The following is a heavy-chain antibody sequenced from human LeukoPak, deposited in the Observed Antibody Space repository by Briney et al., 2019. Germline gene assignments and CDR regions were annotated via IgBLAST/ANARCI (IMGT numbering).Heavy chain of an antibody. V-gene: IGHV1-18*04. CDR2: ISAYNGNT. D-gene: IGHD5-12*01. Sequence: ASVKVSCKASGYTFTSYGITWVRQAPGQGLEWMGWISAYNGNTNYAQNLQGRVTMTTDTSTRTVYMELRSLRSDDTAVYYCARMVRRLERLNIGGSSDYATIYYFDYWGQGTLVTVSS. J-gene: IGHJ4*02. CDR1: GYTFTSYG. CDR3: ARMVRRLERLNIGGSSDYATIYYFDY.